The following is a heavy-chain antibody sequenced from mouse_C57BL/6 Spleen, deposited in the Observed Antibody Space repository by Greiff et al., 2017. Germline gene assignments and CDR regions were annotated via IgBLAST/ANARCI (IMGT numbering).Heavy chain of an antibody. CDR1: GYTFTSYW. D-gene: IGHD1-1*01. J-gene: IGHJ1*03. CDR2: IYPSDSET. Sequence: QVQLQQPGAELVRPGSSVKLSCKASGYTFTSYWMDWVKQRPGQGLEWIGNIYPSDSETHYNQKFKDKATLTVDKSSSTAYMQLSSLTSEDSAVYYGARETYYGSSYWYFDVWGTGTTVTVSS. CDR3: ARETYYGSSYWYFDV. V-gene: IGHV1-61*01.